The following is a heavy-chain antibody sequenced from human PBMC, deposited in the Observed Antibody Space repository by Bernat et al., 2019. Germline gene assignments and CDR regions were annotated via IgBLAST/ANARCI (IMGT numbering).Heavy chain of an antibody. CDR1: GFTFSSYA. Sequence: HVQLVESGGGVVQPGRSLRLSCAASGFTFSSYAMHWVRQAPGKGLEWVAVISYDGSNKYYADSVKGRFTISRDNSKNTLYLQMNSLRAEDTAVYYCARDRLAVAGPFDYWGQGTLVTVSS. CDR3: ARDRLAVAGPFDY. D-gene: IGHD6-19*01. CDR2: ISYDGSNK. J-gene: IGHJ4*02. V-gene: IGHV3-30*01.